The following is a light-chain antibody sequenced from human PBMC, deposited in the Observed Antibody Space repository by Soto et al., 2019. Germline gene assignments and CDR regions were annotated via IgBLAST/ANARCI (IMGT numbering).Light chain of an antibody. CDR2: GNS. Sequence: QSVLTQPPSVSGAPGQRVTISCTGSSSNIGAGYDVHWYQQLPGTAPKLLTYGNSNRPSGVPDRFSGSKSGTSASLAITGLQAEDEADYYCQSYDSSLSASVVFGGGTKLTVL. J-gene: IGLJ2*01. CDR1: SSNIGAGYD. V-gene: IGLV1-40*01. CDR3: QSYDSSLSASVV.